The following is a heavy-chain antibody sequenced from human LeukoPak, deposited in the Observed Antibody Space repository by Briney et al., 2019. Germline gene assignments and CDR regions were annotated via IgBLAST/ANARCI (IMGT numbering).Heavy chain of an antibody. CDR3: AKSEILTGYFYYFDY. V-gene: IGHV3-23*01. CDR1: GFTFSSYA. D-gene: IGHD3-9*01. Sequence: GGSLRLSCAASGFTFSSYAMSWVRQAPGKGLEWVSAISGSGGSTYYADSVKGRFTISRDNSKNTLYLQMNSLRAEDTAVYYCAKSEILTGYFYYFDYWGQGTLVAVSS. J-gene: IGHJ4*02. CDR2: ISGSGGST.